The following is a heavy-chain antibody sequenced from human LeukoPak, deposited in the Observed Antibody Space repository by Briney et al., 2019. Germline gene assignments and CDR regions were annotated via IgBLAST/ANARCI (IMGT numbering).Heavy chain of an antibody. V-gene: IGHV1-2*02. CDR3: ARVSGYGDEDY. Sequence: ASVKVSCKASGYTFTDYYMHWVRQAPGQRLEWMGWINPNSGGTNYAQKFQGRVTMTRDTSISTAYMELSRLRSDDTAVYYCARVSGYGDEDYWGQGTLVTVSS. CDR1: GYTFTDYY. CDR2: INPNSGGT. D-gene: IGHD4-17*01. J-gene: IGHJ4*02.